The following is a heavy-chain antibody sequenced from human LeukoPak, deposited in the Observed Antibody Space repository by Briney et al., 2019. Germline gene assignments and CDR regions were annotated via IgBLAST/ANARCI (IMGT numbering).Heavy chain of an antibody. J-gene: IGHJ5*02. V-gene: IGHV3-7*03. CDR2: IKQDGSEK. D-gene: IGHD3-9*01. Sequence: PGGSLTLSYAASGFTFRRYWMSRLRQAPAAALEGPAHIKQDGSEKYYVDSVKGRFTISRDNAKNSLYLQMNSLRAEDTAVYYCAKGQYYDILTGYNWFDPWGQGTLVTVSS. CDR1: GFTFRRYW. CDR3: AKGQYYDILTGYNWFDP.